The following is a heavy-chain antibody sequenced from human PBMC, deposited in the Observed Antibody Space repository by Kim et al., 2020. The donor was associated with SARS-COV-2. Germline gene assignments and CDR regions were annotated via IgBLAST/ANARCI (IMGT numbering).Heavy chain of an antibody. Sequence: SETLSLTCSVSGDSISSSGYYWGWIRQPPGKGLEWIGSVHDSGSTYYSSSLKNRVTISADMSKKEFSLKMTSVTAADTAVYYCVSRSYGGGWHLELDFWG. V-gene: IGHV4-39*01. J-gene: IGHJ6*01. CDR3: VSRSYGGGWHLELDF. CDR1: GDSISSSGYY. D-gene: IGHD3-16*01. CDR2: VHDSGST.